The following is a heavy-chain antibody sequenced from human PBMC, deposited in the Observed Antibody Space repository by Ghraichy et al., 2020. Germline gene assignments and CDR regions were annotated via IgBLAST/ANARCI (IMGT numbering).Heavy chain of an antibody. D-gene: IGHD4-23*01. V-gene: IGHV3-48*02. Sequence: GESLNISCVGSGFTFSAYTMNWVRQSPGKGLEWVSYITRSSRTTSYADSVKGRFTISRDNAQNSLYLQMNSLRDEDTAVYYCARGSTVVRFFYYAGMDVWGQGTTVTVSS. CDR1: GFTFSAYT. J-gene: IGHJ6*02. CDR2: ITRSSRTT. CDR3: ARGSTVVRFFYYAGMDV.